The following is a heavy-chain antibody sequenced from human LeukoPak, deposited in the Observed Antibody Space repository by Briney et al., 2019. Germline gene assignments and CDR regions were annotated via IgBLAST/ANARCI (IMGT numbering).Heavy chain of an antibody. CDR3: ARPSYYYDSSGYHYDVYYFDY. D-gene: IGHD3-22*01. CDR2: IYPGDSDT. V-gene: IGHV5-51*01. Sequence: GESLKISCKGSGYSFTSYWIGWVRQMPGKGLEWMGIIYPGDSDTRYSPSFQGQVTISADKSISTAYPQWSGLKASDTAMYYCARPSYYYDSSGYHYDVYYFDYWGQGTLVTVSS. CDR1: GYSFTSYW. J-gene: IGHJ4*02.